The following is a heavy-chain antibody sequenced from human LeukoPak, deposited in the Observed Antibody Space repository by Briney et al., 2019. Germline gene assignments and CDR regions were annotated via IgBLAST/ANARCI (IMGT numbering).Heavy chain of an antibody. CDR2: FDPEDGET. Sequence: SVKLSCKVSGYTLTELSMHWVRQAPGNGLEWMGGFDPEDGETIYAQKFQGRVTMTEDTSTDTASMGLSSLRSEDTGVYYCALLSTYYYGSGSYYVTGFDYWGQGTLVTVSS. CDR3: ALLSTYYYGSGSYYVTGFDY. J-gene: IGHJ4*02. D-gene: IGHD3-10*01. CDR1: GYTLTELS. V-gene: IGHV1-24*01.